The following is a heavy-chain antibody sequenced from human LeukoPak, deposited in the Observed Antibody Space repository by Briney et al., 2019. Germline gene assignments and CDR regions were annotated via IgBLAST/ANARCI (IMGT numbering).Heavy chain of an antibody. CDR1: GGTFISYA. D-gene: IGHD6-6*01. V-gene: IGHV1-69*13. CDR2: IISIFGTA. J-gene: IGHJ6*02. Sequence: ASVKVSCKASGGTFISYAISWVRQAPGQGLEWMGGIISIFGTANYAQKFQGRVTITADESTSTAYMELSSLRSEDTAVYYCARLPLRSIAVGYYGMDVWGQGTTVTVSS. CDR3: ARLPLRSIAVGYYGMDV.